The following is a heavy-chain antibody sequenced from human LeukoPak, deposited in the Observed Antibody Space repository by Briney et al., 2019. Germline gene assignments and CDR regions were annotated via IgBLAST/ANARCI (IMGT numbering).Heavy chain of an antibody. J-gene: IGHJ5*02. D-gene: IGHD3-10*01. CDR3: ARGPRGSGNWFDP. CDR2: IYSDGSP. V-gene: IGHV3-53*01. Sequence: SGGSLRLSCAASGLVVSSNCMSWVRQAPGKGLEWVSVIYSDGSPNYADSVKGRFTISRDNAKNSLYLQMNSLRAEDTAVYYCARGPRGSGNWFDPWGPGTLVTVSS. CDR1: GLVVSSNC.